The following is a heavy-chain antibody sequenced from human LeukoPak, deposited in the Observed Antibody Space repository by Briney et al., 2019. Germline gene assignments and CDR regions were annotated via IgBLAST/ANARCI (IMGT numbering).Heavy chain of an antibody. D-gene: IGHD3-3*01. CDR3: ARDTYEPGLIDF. Sequence: GGSLRLSCAASGFTFSLYAMNWVRQAPGKGLEWISYINSGSSDIHYTQSVRGRFIVSRDNAKNTLYLQMDSLRAEDTAVYFCARDTYEPGLIDFWGQGTLVSVSS. V-gene: IGHV3-21*05. CDR2: INSGSSDI. J-gene: IGHJ4*02. CDR1: GFTFSLYA.